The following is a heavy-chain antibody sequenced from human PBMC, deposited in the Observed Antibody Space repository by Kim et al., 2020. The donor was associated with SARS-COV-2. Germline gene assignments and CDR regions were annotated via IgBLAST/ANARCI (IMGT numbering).Heavy chain of an antibody. CDR2: ISSNGSTI. V-gene: IGHV3-11*01. D-gene: IGHD2-15*01. CDR1: GFTFRDYY. J-gene: IGHJ6*02. CDR3: ARDKGTGYCSGGSCNRYHYYYGMDV. Sequence: GGSLRLSCAASGFTFRDYYMSWIRQAPGKGLEWVSYISSNGSTIYYADSVKGRFTISRDNAKNSLYLQMNSLRAEDTAVYYCARDKGTGYCSGGSCNRYHYYYGMDVWGQGTTVTVSS.